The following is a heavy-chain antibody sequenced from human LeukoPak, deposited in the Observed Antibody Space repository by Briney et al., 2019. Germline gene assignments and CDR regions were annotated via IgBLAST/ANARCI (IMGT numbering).Heavy chain of an antibody. CDR1: GGSISSGDYY. D-gene: IGHD4-17*01. CDR3: ARGYTTVTNWFDP. CDR2: IYYSGST. Sequence: PSETLSLTCTVSGGSISSGDYYWSWIRQPPGKGLEWIGYIYYSGSTYYNPSLKSRVTISVDTSKNQFSLKLSSVTAADTAVYYCARGYTTVTNWFDPWGQGTLVTVSS. J-gene: IGHJ5*02. V-gene: IGHV4-30-4*01.